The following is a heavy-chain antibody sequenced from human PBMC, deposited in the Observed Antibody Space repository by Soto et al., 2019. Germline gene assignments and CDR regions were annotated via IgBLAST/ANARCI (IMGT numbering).Heavy chain of an antibody. CDR2: INPNNGGT. V-gene: IGHV1-2*02. J-gene: IGHJ4*02. Sequence: ASVKVSCKASGYTFTKYYIHWVRLAPGQGLGYMGWINPNNGGTRHAQKFQGRVTMIRDTAISTVYMELSSLTSDDRAVYYCARKDRSTSLDYWGQGTLVTVSS. D-gene: IGHD1-26*01. CDR1: GYTFTKYY. CDR3: ARKDRSTSLDY.